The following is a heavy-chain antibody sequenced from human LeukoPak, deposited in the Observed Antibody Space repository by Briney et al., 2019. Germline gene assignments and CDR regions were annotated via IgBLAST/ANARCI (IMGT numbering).Heavy chain of an antibody. CDR3: ARGATISETGYFDF. CDR2: IDHRGDT. Sequence: SETLSLTCAVYGGYFSRYYWSWIRQSPGNGLEWIAEIDHRGDTNYNPSVKSRVTISVDTSKNQFSLKVRSLSAADTAVYYCARGATISETGYFDFWGQGTLVTVSS. V-gene: IGHV4-34*01. J-gene: IGHJ4*03. D-gene: IGHD5-24*01. CDR1: GGYFSRYY.